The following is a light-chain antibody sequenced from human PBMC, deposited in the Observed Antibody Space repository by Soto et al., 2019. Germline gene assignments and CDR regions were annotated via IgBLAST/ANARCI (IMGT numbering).Light chain of an antibody. CDR1: GSDIGGYNF. CDR3: SSYAGTNNRYV. J-gene: IGLJ1*01. V-gene: IGLV2-8*01. CDR2: EVN. Sequence: QSALTQPPSASGSPGQSVTISCTGTGSDIGGYNFVSWYQQHPGKVPKLIIYEVNKRPSGVPDRFSGSKPGNTASLTVSGLQADDEADYYCSSYAGTNNRYVFGTGTKVTVL.